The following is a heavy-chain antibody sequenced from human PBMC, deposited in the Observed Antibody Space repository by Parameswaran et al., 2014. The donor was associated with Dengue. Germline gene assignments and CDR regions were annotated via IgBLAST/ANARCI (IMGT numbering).Heavy chain of an antibody. CDR3: ARDNLDAGSGYQGFDY. J-gene: IGHJ4*02. Sequence: RWIRPAPREGPGVDWVHLLQWEHLLQPVLKSRVTISVDTSKNQFSLKLSSVTAADTAVYYCARDNLDAGSGYQGFDYWGQGTLVTVSS. D-gene: IGHD3-3*01. CDR2: LLQWEH. V-gene: IGHV4-31*02.